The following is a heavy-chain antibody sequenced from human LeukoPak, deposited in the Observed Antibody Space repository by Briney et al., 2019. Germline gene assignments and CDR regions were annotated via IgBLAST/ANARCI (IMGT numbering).Heavy chain of an antibody. CDR3: ARLVGASWFDS. D-gene: IGHD1-26*01. CDR2: TYYRSKWYN. CDR1: GDSVSTNSAT. Sequence: SQTLSLTCAISGDSVSTNSATWTWLRQSPSRGLEWLGRTYYRSKWYNDYAVSMKSQITINPDTSKNQFSLQLNSVTPEDTAVYYCARLVGASWFDSWGQGTLVTVSS. J-gene: IGHJ5*01. V-gene: IGHV6-1*01.